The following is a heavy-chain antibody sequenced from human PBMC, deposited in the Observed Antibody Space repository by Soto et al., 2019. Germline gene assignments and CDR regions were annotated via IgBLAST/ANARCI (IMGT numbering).Heavy chain of an antibody. CDR3: AKDWSYGYYVGGSFDY. D-gene: IGHD4-17*01. V-gene: IGHV3-30*18. Sequence: QVQLVESGGGVVQPGRSLRLSCAASGFTFSSYGMHWVRQAPGKGLEWVAVISYDGSNKYYADSVKGRFTISRDNSKNTLYLQMNSLRAEDTAVYYCAKDWSYGYYVGGSFDYWGKGTLVTVSS. CDR2: ISYDGSNK. J-gene: IGHJ4*02. CDR1: GFTFSSYG.